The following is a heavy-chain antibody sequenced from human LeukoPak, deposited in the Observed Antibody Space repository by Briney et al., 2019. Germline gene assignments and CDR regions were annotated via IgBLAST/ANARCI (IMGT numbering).Heavy chain of an antibody. J-gene: IGHJ4*02. Sequence: PSETLSLTCTVSGDSISSYYWSWIRQPPGKGLEWIGSTYYSGSSYYNPSLKSRVTISVDTSKNQFSLKLTSVTAADTAVYYCARHGLAVAGAGYFDYWGQGTLVTVSS. CDR1: GDSISSYY. CDR3: ARHGLAVAGAGYFDY. V-gene: IGHV4-59*08. CDR2: TYYSGSS. D-gene: IGHD6-19*01.